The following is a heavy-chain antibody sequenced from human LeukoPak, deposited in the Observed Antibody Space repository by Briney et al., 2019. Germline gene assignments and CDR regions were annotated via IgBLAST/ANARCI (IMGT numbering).Heavy chain of an antibody. CDR3: AGDPYDSSWGLCYFDY. Sequence: GGSLRLSCAASGFTFSSYWMSWVRQAPGKGLEGVANIKQDGSDKYYVDSVKGRFTISRDNAKNSLYLQMNSLRAEDTAAYYCAGDPYDSSWGLCYFDYWGQGNLVTVSS. V-gene: IGHV3-7*04. J-gene: IGHJ4*02. CDR2: IKQDGSDK. D-gene: IGHD3-22*01. CDR1: GFTFSSYW.